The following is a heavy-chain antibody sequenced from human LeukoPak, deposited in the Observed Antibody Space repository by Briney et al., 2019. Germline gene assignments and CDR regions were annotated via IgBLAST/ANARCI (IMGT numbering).Heavy chain of an antibody. V-gene: IGHV3-30*02. J-gene: IGHJ4*02. Sequence: PGGSLRLSCAASGFVLSDYGMHWVRQAPGKGLEWVAFIRYDGNLKYYADSVKGRFTISRDNSKNTLDLQMNSLRVEDTAVYYCAKPTSLKDANYGLTGTNYWGQGILVTVSS. CDR2: IRYDGNLK. CDR1: GFVLSDYG. CDR3: AKPTSLKDANYGLTGTNY. D-gene: IGHD1-14*01.